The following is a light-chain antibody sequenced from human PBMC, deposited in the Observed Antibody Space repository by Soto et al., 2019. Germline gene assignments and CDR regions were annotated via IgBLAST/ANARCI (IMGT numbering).Light chain of an antibody. J-gene: IGKJ5*01. CDR3: QQYNKWPPIT. Sequence: ELVMTQSPATLSVSPGERATLSCRASQSFSSNLAWYQQKPGQAPRLLIFGASTRATGIPARFSGSGSGTEFTLTISSLQSEDFAVYYCQQYNKWPPITFGQGTRLEIK. CDR2: GAS. CDR1: QSFSSN. V-gene: IGKV3-15*01.